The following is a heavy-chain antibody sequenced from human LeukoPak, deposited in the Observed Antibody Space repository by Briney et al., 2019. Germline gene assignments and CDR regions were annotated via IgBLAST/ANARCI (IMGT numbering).Heavy chain of an antibody. J-gene: IGHJ4*02. CDR1: GYTLTELS. Sequence: ASVKVSCKVSGYTLTELSMHWVRQAPGKGLEWMGGFDPEDGETIYAQKFQGRVTMTEDTSTDTAYMELSRLRSDDTAVYYCARDPGYGDYADYWGQGTLVTVSS. CDR3: ARDPGYGDYADY. V-gene: IGHV1-24*01. CDR2: FDPEDGET. D-gene: IGHD4-17*01.